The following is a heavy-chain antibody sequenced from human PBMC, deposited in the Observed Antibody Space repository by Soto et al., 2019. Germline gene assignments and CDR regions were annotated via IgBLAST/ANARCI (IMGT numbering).Heavy chain of an antibody. D-gene: IGHD5-12*01. J-gene: IGHJ4*02. CDR1: GYSFTSYW. CDR2: IDPSDSYT. CDR3: ARTNIVDTPFDY. V-gene: IGHV5-10-1*01. Sequence: GESLKISCKGSGYSFTSYWIGWVRQMPGKGLEWMGRIDPSDSYTNYSPSFQGHVTISADKSISTAYLQWSSLKASDTAMYYCARTNIVDTPFDYWGQGTLVTVSS.